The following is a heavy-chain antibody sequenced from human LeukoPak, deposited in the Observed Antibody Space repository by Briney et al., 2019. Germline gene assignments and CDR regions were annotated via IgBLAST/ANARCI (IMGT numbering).Heavy chain of an antibody. CDR1: GFTFSSYA. CDR2: ISGSNGRT. Sequence: GGSLRLSCAVSGFTFSSYAMSWVRQAPGKGLEWVSAISGSNGRTYYADSVKGRFTSSRDNSKNTLYLQMNSLRAEDTAIYYCAKQGSSSWYYFDYWGQGTLVTVSS. CDR3: AKQGSSSWYYFDY. V-gene: IGHV3-23*01. D-gene: IGHD6-13*01. J-gene: IGHJ4*02.